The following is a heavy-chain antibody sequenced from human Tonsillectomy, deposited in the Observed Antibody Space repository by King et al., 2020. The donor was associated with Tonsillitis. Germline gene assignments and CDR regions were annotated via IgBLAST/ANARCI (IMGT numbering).Heavy chain of an antibody. V-gene: IGHV4-38-2*01. Sequence: VQLQESGPGLVKPSETLSLTCAVSGYSISSGYYWGWIRQPPGKGLEWIGSIYHSGSTYYNPSLKSRVTISVDTSKNQFSLKLSSVTAADTAVYYCARWDYGSGSYFVDYWGQGTLVTVSS. CDR3: ARWDYGSGSYFVDY. J-gene: IGHJ4*02. CDR2: IYHSGST. CDR1: GYSISSGYY. D-gene: IGHD3-10*01.